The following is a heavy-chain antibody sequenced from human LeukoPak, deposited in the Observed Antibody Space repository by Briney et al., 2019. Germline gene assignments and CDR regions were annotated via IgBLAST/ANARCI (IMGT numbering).Heavy chain of an antibody. CDR3: ARVGHGTYSMDV. J-gene: IGHJ6*02. CDR2: ISSTSTT. CDR1: GFTFGSYT. V-gene: IGHV3-48*02. Sequence: GGSLRLSCAVSGFTFGSYTMNWVRQAPGKGLEWVSHISSTSTTYYADSVKGRFTTSRDNAKNLLYLQMNSLRDEDTAVYYCARVGHGTYSMDVWGQGTTVTVSS. D-gene: IGHD2-8*01.